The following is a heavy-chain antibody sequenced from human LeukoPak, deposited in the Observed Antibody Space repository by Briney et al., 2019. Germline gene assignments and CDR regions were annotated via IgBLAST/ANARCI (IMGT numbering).Heavy chain of an antibody. J-gene: IGHJ4*02. CDR1: GFTFSSYA. CDR3: AKWVLYYYDSSGYPDY. CDR2: ISGSGGST. Sequence: TGGSLRLSCAASGFTFSSYAMSWVRQAPGKGLEWVSAISGSGGSTYYADSVKGRFTISRDNSKNTLYLQMNSLRAEDTAVYYCAKWVLYYYDSSGYPDYWGQGTLVTVSS. D-gene: IGHD3-22*01. V-gene: IGHV3-23*01.